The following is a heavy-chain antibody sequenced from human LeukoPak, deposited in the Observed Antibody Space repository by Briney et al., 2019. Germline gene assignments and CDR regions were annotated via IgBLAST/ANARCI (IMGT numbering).Heavy chain of an antibody. CDR1: GGTFSSYA. CDR3: AVDSSGYDKVLYYYYMDV. V-gene: IGHV1-69*13. D-gene: IGHD3-22*01. Sequence: ASVKVSCKASGGTFSSYAISWVRQAPGQGLEWMGGIIPIFGTANYAQKFQGRVTITADESTSTAYMEPSSLRSEDTAVYYCAVDSSGYDKVLYYYYMDVWGKGTTVTVSS. J-gene: IGHJ6*03. CDR2: IIPIFGTA.